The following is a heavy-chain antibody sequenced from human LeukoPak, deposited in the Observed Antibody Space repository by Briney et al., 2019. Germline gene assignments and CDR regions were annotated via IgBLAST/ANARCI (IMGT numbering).Heavy chain of an antibody. J-gene: IGHJ4*02. CDR1: GFTFNTYH. CDR3: VRSRDYGGGYFDY. V-gene: IGHV3-33*01. CDR2: MWSDGNTK. Sequence: GGSLRLSCAASGFTFNTYHMYWVRQGPGKGLEWVAVMWSDGNTKYYADSVEGRFSISGDSSDNTLYLQMNSLTAEDTAVYYCVRSRDYGGGYFDYWGQGTLVTVSS. D-gene: IGHD4-23*01.